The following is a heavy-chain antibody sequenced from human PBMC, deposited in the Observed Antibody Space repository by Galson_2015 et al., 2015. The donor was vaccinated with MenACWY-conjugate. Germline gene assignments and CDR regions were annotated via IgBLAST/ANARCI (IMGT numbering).Heavy chain of an antibody. CDR2: MNSDGSST. V-gene: IGHV3-74*01. CDR3: ARGLSVAAAVSPFAY. J-gene: IGHJ4*02. CDR1: GFTFSSFW. D-gene: IGHD6-13*01. Sequence: SLRLSCAASGFTFSSFWMHWVRQAPGKGLVWVSRMNSDGSSTSYADSVKGRFTISRDNAKNTLYLQMNSLRAEDTAAYYCARGLSVAAAVSPFAYWGQGTLVTVSS.